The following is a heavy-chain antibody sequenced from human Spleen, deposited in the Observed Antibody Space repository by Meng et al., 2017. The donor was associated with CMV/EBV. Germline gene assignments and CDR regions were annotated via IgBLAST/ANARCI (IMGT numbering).Heavy chain of an antibody. CDR1: FKFDNYA. CDR2: ISSAATYI. CDR3: TRERYYDSEGPMDAFDI. D-gene: IGHD3-22*01. Sequence: FKFDNYAMSWVRQAPGKGLDWVSSISSAATYISYADSVKGRFTISRDNAKNSLLLQMNSLRAEDTAVYYCTRERYYDSEGPMDAFDIWGRGTMVTVSS. V-gene: IGHV3-21*01. J-gene: IGHJ3*02.